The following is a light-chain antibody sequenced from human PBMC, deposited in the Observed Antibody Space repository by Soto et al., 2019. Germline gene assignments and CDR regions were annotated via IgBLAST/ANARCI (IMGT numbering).Light chain of an antibody. CDR3: QQYNDYSWT. V-gene: IGKV1-5*03. CDR1: QSISNW. Sequence: DIQMTQSPSTLSASVGDRVTITCRASQSISNWLAWYQQKPGKAPKLLGYKASSLESGVPSRFSGSGSGTEFTLTISSLQPDDFATYYCQQYNDYSWTFAQGTKVEIK. J-gene: IGKJ1*01. CDR2: KAS.